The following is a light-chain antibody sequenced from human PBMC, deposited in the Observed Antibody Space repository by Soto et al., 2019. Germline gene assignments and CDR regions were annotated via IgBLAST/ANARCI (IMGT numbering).Light chain of an antibody. V-gene: IGKV3-20*01. CDR1: QSVSSSY. Sequence: EIVLTQSPGTLSLSPGERATLSFRASQSVSSSYLALYQQKPGQAPRLLIYGASSRATGIPDRFSGSGSGTDFTLTISRLEPEDFAVYYCQQYGSSQTFGQGTKVDIK. J-gene: IGKJ1*01. CDR3: QQYGSSQT. CDR2: GAS.